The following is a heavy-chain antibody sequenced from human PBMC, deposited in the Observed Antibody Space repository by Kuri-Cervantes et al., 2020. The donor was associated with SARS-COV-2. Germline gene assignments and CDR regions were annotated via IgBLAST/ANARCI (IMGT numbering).Heavy chain of an antibody. CDR3: ARGEWDVVLD. J-gene: IGHJ4*02. V-gene: IGHV4-4*02. D-gene: IGHD1-26*01. CDR2: IYHSGSA. CDR1: GDSISSTNW. Sequence: SETLSLTCSVSGDSISSTNWWTWVRQTPDKGPEWIGEIYHSGSANYNPSLRSRVTISVDKVKNQFSLKLTSVTAADTAVYYCARGEWDVVLDWGQGTLVTVSS.